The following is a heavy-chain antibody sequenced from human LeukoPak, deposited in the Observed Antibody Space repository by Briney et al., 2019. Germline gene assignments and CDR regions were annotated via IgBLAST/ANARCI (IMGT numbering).Heavy chain of an antibody. Sequence: GGSLRLSCVASGFTFGKYWMSWVRQAPGKGLEWVANIKQDGGEIYYVDSVKGRFTISRDNTKNSLYLQMNSLRAEDTAVYYCARDKTHDYGDSYFEYWGQGTLVTVSS. CDR1: GFTFGKYW. V-gene: IGHV3-7*03. CDR2: IKQDGGEI. D-gene: IGHD4-17*01. J-gene: IGHJ4*02. CDR3: ARDKTHDYGDSYFEY.